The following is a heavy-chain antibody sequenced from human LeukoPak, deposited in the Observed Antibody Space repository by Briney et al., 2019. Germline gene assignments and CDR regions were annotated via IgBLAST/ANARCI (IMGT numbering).Heavy chain of an antibody. J-gene: IGHJ6*02. CDR1: GGSFSGYY. CDR2: INHSGST. CDR3: ARDKGYYYGSGSYYYYYGMDV. Sequence: SETLSLTCAVYGGSFSGYYWSWIRQPPGRGLEWIGEINHSGSTNYNPSLKSRVTISVDTSKNQFSLKLSSVTAADTAVYHCARDKGYYYGSGSYYYYYGMDVWGQGTTVTVSS. D-gene: IGHD3-10*01. V-gene: IGHV4-34*01.